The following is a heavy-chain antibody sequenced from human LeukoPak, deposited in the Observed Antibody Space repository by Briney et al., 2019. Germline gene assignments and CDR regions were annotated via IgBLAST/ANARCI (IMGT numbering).Heavy chain of an antibody. Sequence: GGSLRLSCGASGFTFSGYFMSWIRQAPGKGLEWISYISSGGSTIYYADFVKGRFTISRDNANNSLYLQMNSLRAEDTAVYYCARDLSRGVNYYAMDVWGQGTRSPSP. J-gene: IGHJ6*02. V-gene: IGHV3-11*01. CDR3: ARDLSRGVNYYAMDV. CDR1: GFTFSGYF. CDR2: ISSGGSTI. D-gene: IGHD2-8*02.